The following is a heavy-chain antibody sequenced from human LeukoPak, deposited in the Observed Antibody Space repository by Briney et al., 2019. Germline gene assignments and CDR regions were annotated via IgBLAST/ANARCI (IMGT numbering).Heavy chain of an antibody. CDR3: ARVVVVPAEPYYFDY. CDR2: IYYSGST. V-gene: IGHV4-61*01. D-gene: IGHD2-2*01. Sequence: SETLSLTCTVSGGSVCSGSYYWSWIRQPPGKGLEWIGYIYYSGSTNYNPSLKSRVTISVDTSKNQFSLKLSSVTAADTAVYYCARVVVVPAEPYYFDYWGQGTLVTVSS. CDR1: GGSVCSGSYY. J-gene: IGHJ4*02.